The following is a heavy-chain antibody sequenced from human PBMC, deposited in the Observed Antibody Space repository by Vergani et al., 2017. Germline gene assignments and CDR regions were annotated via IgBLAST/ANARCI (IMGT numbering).Heavy chain of an antibody. Sequence: QVQLVESGGGVVQPGGSLRLSCAASGFTFSSYGMHWVRQAPGKGLEWVAFIRYDGSNKYYADSVKGRFTISRDNSKNTLYLQMNSLKTEDIGVYYCTTDPRYCGDGSCYWLRDHHYYGMDVWGQGTTVTVSS. J-gene: IGHJ6*02. V-gene: IGHV3-30*02. D-gene: IGHD2-21*01. CDR1: GFTFSSYG. CDR2: IRYDGSNK. CDR3: TTDPRYCGDGSCYWLRDHHYYGMDV.